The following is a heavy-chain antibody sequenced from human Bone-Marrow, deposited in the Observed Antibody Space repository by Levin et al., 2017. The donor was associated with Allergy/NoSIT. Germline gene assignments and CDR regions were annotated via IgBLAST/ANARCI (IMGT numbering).Heavy chain of an antibody. CDR1: GFVFSVYS. D-gene: IGHD5-12*01. CDR3: AKIGYGFSLGNGFDV. CDR2: ISHDGSII. V-gene: IGHV3-30-3*01. Sequence: LSLTCAASGFVFSVYSTLWVRQAPGRGLEWVAAISHDGSIISYTDSVKGRFTVSRDNSKKELYLQMSSLRTEDTAIYFCAKIGYGFSLGNGFDVWGQGTQVTVSS. J-gene: IGHJ4*02.